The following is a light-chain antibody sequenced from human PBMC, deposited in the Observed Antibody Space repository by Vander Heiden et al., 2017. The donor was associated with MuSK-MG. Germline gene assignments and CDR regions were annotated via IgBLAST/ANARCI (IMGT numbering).Light chain of an antibody. Sequence: DIQMTQSPSSLSASVGDRVTITCRASQSISSYLNWYQQKPGKAPKLLIYAASSLQSGVPSRCSGSGSGTDFTLTISSLQPEDFATYYCQQSYSTPPTFGQGTKLEIK. J-gene: IGKJ2*01. CDR3: QQSYSTPPT. V-gene: IGKV1-39*01. CDR2: AAS. CDR1: QSISSY.